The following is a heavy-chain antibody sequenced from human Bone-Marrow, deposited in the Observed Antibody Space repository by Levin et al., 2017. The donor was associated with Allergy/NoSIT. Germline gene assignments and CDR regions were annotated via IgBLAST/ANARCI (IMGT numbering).Heavy chain of an antibody. CDR2: VYYSGST. Sequence: PSETLSLTCTVSGGSVNIISYTWNWIRQPPGKGLEWIGYVYYSGSTNYNPSLKSRLSMSVDTSKNHFSLNLTSVTAADTAVYYCARGRVADDAFDIWGHGTLVTVSS. J-gene: IGHJ3*02. CDR1: GGSVNIISYT. D-gene: IGHD2-15*01. V-gene: IGHV4-61*01. CDR3: ARGRVADDAFDI.